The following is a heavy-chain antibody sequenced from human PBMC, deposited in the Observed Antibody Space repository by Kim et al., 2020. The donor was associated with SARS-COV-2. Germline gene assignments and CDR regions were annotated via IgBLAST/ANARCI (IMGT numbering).Heavy chain of an antibody. J-gene: IGHJ6*02. D-gene: IGHD3-10*01. V-gene: IGHV3-30*02. Sequence: SVKGRFTIARDNSKNTLYLQMNSLRAEDTAVYYCAKDRAGDNYYYYGMDVWGQGTTVTVSS. CDR3: AKDRAGDNYYYYGMDV.